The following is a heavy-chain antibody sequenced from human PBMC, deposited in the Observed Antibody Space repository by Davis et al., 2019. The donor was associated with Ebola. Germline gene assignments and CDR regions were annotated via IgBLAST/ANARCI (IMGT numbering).Heavy chain of an antibody. CDR2: IIPILGIA. J-gene: IGHJ2*01. Sequence: SVKVSCKASGGTFSSYAIRWVRQAPGQGLEWMGGIIPILGIANYAQKFQGRVTITADESTSTAYMELSSLRSEDTAVYYCASGLVRGESYWYFDLWGRGTLVTVSS. CDR3: ASGLVRGESYWYFDL. CDR1: GGTFSSYA. D-gene: IGHD6-6*01. V-gene: IGHV1-69*10.